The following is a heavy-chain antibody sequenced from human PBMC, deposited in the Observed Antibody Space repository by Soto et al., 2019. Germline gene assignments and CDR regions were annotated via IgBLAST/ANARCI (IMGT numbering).Heavy chain of an antibody. D-gene: IGHD2-2*01. J-gene: IGHJ5*02. CDR3: ARGVDTMAFDH. Sequence: PSETLSLTCTVSGVSLRSGDYYWGWIRQPPGKGLEWIGYIYNSGSTYYEPSLRSRLTTSEDLSKKQLSLRLTAVTAADTAVYYCARGVDTMAFDHWGQGTLVTVSS. CDR2: IYNSGST. V-gene: IGHV4-30-4*02. CDR1: GVSLRSGDYY.